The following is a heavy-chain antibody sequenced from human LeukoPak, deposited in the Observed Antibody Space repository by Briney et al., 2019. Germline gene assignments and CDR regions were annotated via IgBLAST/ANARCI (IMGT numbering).Heavy chain of an antibody. CDR2: MNPNSGNT. Sequence: ASVKVSCKASGYTFTSYDINWVRQATGQGLEWMGWMNPNSGNTGYAQKFQGRVTMTRNTSISTAYMELSSLRSEDTAVYYCARARSTVTPQRIYGLDLYYYYYMDVWGKGTTVTISS. CDR3: ARARSTVTPQRIYGLDLYYYYYMDV. V-gene: IGHV1-8*01. J-gene: IGHJ6*03. CDR1: GYTFTSYD. D-gene: IGHD4-17*01.